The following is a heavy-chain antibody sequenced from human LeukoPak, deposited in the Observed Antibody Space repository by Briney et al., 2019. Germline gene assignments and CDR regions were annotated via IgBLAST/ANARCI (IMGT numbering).Heavy chain of an antibody. Sequence: GGSLRLSRVASGFSLRRYWMYWVRQAPGKGLVWVSRISSDGSNTTYGDSVKGRFTIARDNAKNTLFLQMSSLRADDTAMYYCARSIGGNLDYWGQGTLVTVSS. CDR2: ISSDGSNT. J-gene: IGHJ4*02. CDR1: GFSLRRYW. D-gene: IGHD3-16*01. CDR3: ARSIGGNLDY. V-gene: IGHV3-74*01.